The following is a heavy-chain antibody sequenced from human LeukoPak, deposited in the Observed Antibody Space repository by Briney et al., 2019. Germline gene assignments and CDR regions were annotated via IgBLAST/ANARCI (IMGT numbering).Heavy chain of an antibody. J-gene: IGHJ5*02. CDR1: GGSISSGGYY. D-gene: IGHD5-24*01. CDR3: ARDDCGSNHGGNWFDP. Sequence: SETLSLTCTVSGGSISSGGYYWSWIRQHPGKGLEWIGYIYYSGSTYYNPSLKSRVTISVDTSKNQFSLKLSSVTAADTAVYYCARDDCGSNHGGNWFDPWGQGTLVTVSS. CDR2: IYYSGST. V-gene: IGHV4-31*03.